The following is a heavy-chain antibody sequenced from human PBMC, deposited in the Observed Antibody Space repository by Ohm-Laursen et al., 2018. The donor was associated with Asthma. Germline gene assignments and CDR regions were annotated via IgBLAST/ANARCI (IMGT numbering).Heavy chain of an antibody. CDR3: ATYNQYNAFDL. D-gene: IGHD1-14*01. Sequence: SLRLPCAASGFAFSNICMTWVRQSPGKGLEWVGRITSERSGGTRAYAAPVKDRFTISRDDSKTTLYLQMNSLETEDTAVYFCATYNQYNAFDLWGQGTMVTVSS. V-gene: IGHV3-15*01. CDR2: ITSERSGGTR. J-gene: IGHJ3*01. CDR1: GFAFSNIC.